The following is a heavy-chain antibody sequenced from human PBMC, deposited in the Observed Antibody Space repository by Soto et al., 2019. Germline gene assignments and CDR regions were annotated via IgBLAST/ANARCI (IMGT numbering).Heavy chain of an antibody. Sequence: GWSLRLSCAASGFTFSSYDMPWGRQATGKGLEWVSAIGTAGDTYYPGSVKGRFTLSRENEKNSLYLKMQRLRAGDTAVYYCARGKGGLWFGEFPLDYWGQGTLVNVS. J-gene: IGHJ4*02. CDR3: ARGKGGLWFGEFPLDY. CDR1: GFTFSSYD. CDR2: IGTAGDT. D-gene: IGHD3-10*01. V-gene: IGHV3-13*01.